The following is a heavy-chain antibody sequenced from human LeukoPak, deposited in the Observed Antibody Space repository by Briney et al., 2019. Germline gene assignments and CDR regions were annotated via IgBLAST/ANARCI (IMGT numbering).Heavy chain of an antibody. CDR3: ARDGRIAPGDPRILDY. V-gene: IGHV3-74*01. D-gene: IGHD6-13*01. CDR2: RCSDGSRT. CDR1: GFTFSNCW. J-gene: IGHJ4*02. Sequence: GESLRLSCAVSGFTFSNCWMHWVRQATGQGLVWVSRRCSDGSRTQYADSLKGRFTISADNAKHTLHLQMNRLIAEDTAVYYCARDGRIAPGDPRILDYWGQRTLVTVAS.